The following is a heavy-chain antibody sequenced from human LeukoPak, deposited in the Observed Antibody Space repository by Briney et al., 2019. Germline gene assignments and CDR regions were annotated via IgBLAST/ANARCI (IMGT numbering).Heavy chain of an antibody. CDR1: GGSFSNYY. D-gene: IGHD3-10*01. V-gene: IGHV4-34*01. Sequence: SETLSLTCAVYGGSFSNYYWSWIRQPPGKGLEWIGEINHSGSTNYNPSLKSRVTISVDTSKNQFSLKLSSVTAADTALYYCARVGFGSGSSYYFDYWGQGTLVTVSS. CDR3: ARVGFGSGSSYYFDY. CDR2: INHSGST. J-gene: IGHJ4*02.